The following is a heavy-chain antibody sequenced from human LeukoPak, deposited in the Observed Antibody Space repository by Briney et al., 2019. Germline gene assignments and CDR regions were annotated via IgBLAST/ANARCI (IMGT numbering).Heavy chain of an antibody. V-gene: IGHV1-2*02. CDR2: INPNSGGT. Sequence: ASVKVSCKASGYTFTGYYMHWVRQAPGQGLEWMGWINPNSGGTNYAQKFQGRVTMTRDTSISTAYMELSRLRSDDTAVYYCARGAHYHDSSGPRVNWFDPWGQGTLVTVSS. D-gene: IGHD3-22*01. CDR1: GYTFTGYY. J-gene: IGHJ5*02. CDR3: ARGAHYHDSSGPRVNWFDP.